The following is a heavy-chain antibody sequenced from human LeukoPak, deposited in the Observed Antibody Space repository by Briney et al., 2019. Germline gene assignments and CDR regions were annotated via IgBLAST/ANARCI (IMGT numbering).Heavy chain of an antibody. CDR2: INPNSGGT. CDR1: GYTFTGYY. CDR3: ARGPLVVVAATPFDY. D-gene: IGHD2-15*01. V-gene: IGHV1-2*02. Sequence: ASVKVSCKASGYTFTGYYMHWVRQAPGQGLEWMGCINPNSGGTNYAQKFQGRVTMTRDTSISTAYMELSRLRSDDTAVYYCARGPLVVVAATPFDYWGQGTLVTVSS. J-gene: IGHJ4*02.